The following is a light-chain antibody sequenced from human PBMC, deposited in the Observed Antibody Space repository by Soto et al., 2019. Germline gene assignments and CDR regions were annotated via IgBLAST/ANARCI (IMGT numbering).Light chain of an antibody. CDR3: SSYTSSVTVA. Sequence: QSVLTQPPSASGSPGQSVTISCTGTRSDVGGYDYVSWYQQHPGKAPKLMIYEVTKRPSGVPDRFSGSKSGNTASLTISGLQAEDEADYYCSSYTSSVTVAFGGGTKLTVL. J-gene: IGLJ2*01. CDR1: RSDVGGYDY. V-gene: IGLV2-8*01. CDR2: EVT.